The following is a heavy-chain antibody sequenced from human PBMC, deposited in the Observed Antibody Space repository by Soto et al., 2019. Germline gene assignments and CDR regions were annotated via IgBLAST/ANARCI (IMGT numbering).Heavy chain of an antibody. CDR3: ARDRGVSPPNYYYYGMDV. CDR2: INGDGSST. V-gene: IGHV3-74*01. CDR1: GFTFSSYW. J-gene: IGHJ6*02. D-gene: IGHD3-10*01. Sequence: GSLRLSCAASGFTFSSYWMHWVRQAPGKGLVWVSRINGDGSSTSYADSVKGRFTISRDNAKNTLYLQMNSLRAEDTAVYYCARDRGVSPPNYYYYGMDVWGQGTTVTVSS.